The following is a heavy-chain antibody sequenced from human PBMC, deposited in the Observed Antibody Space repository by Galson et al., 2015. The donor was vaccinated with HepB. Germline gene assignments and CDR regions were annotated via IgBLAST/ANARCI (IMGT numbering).Heavy chain of an antibody. D-gene: IGHD2-2*01. CDR1: GFTSSNAW. CDR3: TGECLLGYCSSTSFVWDY. J-gene: IGHJ4*02. Sequence: SLRLSCAASGFTSSNAWMNWVRQAPGKGPEWVGRINSNADGGTTDYAAPVKGRFTISRDDSKKTLYLQMNSLKTEDTAVYYCTGECLLGYCSSTSFVWDYWGPGTLVSVYS. V-gene: IGHV3-15*07. CDR2: INSNADGGTT.